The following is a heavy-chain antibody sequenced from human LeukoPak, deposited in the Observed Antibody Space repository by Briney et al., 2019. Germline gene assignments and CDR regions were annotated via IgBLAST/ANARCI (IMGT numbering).Heavy chain of an antibody. V-gene: IGHV4-39*07. D-gene: IGHD3-3*01. CDR1: GGSISSSSYY. Sequence: SETLSLTCTVSGGSISSSSYYWGWIRQPPGKGLECIGEIYHSGTTNYNPSLKSRVTISFDTSKNQFSLKLSSVTAADTAVYYCARVTRDYYFDYWGQGTLVTVSS. J-gene: IGHJ4*02. CDR3: ARVTRDYYFDY. CDR2: IYHSGTT.